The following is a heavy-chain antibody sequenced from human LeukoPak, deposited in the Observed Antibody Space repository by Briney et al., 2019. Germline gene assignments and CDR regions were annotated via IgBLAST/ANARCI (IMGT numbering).Heavy chain of an antibody. CDR1: GYTFTGYY. Sequence: ASVKVSFKASGYTFTGYYMHWVRQAPGQGLEWMGWINPNSSGTNYAQKFQGRVTMTRDTSISTAYMELSRLRSDDTAVYYSARGYSYGYQHFDYWGQGTLVTVSS. V-gene: IGHV1-2*02. CDR3: ARGYSYGYQHFDY. D-gene: IGHD5-18*01. J-gene: IGHJ4*02. CDR2: INPNSSGT.